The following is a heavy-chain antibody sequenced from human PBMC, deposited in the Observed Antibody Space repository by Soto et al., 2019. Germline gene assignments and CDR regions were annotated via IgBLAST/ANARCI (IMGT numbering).Heavy chain of an antibody. CDR3: ARDRIAVPGSFFDY. CDR1: GGSINGGGDY. J-gene: IGHJ4*02. V-gene: IGHV4-30-4*01. Sequence: SETLSLTCTVSGGSINGGGDYWSWIRQPPGKGLEYVGYIYYRGSTYYNPSLTGRLTMSMDTSKNQFSLKLSSVTAADTAVYYCARDRIAVPGSFFDYWGQGMQVTVSS. CDR2: IYYRGST. D-gene: IGHD6-19*01.